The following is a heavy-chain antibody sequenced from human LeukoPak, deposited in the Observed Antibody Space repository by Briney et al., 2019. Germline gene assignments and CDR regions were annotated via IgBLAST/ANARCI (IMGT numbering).Heavy chain of an antibody. D-gene: IGHD2-15*01. CDR2: KYARGSS. CDR1: GGSISDYY. CDR3: ARGRYCSADICTGGDSFDI. V-gene: IGHV4-4*07. J-gene: IGHJ3*02. Sequence: SDTLSLTCTVSGGSISDYYWSWIRQPAGKGLEWIGRKYARGSSNYNPPVQSRVTMSVDTSKNQFSLKLRSVTAADTAVYYCARGRYCSADICTGGDSFDIWGQGTMVSVSP.